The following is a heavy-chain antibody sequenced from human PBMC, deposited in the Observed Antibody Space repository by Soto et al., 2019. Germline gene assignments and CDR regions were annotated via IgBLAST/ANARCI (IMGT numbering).Heavy chain of an antibody. CDR3: ARDNSGSYARNAFDI. V-gene: IGHV1-2*04. CDR1: GYTFTGYY. J-gene: IGHJ3*02. CDR2: INPNSGGT. D-gene: IGHD1-26*01. Sequence: ASVTVSCKASGYTFTGYYMHWVRQAPGQGLEWMGWINPNSGGTNYAQKFQGWVTMTRDTSISTAYMELSRLRSDETAVYYCARDNSGSYARNAFDIWGQGTMVTVSS.